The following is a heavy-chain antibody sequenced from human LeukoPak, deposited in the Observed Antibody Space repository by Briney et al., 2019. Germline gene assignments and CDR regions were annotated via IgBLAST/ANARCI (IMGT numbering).Heavy chain of an antibody. Sequence: TGGSLRLSCAVSGFTFSGYEMNWVRQAPGKGLEWVSYISSSGSIIYYAGSVKGRFTVSRYNPKNSLFLQMNSLRAEDTAVYFCARVIQLTYMDVWGKGTTVTVSS. D-gene: IGHD3-16*01. CDR2: ISSSGSII. J-gene: IGHJ6*03. CDR3: ARVIQLTYMDV. V-gene: IGHV3-48*03. CDR1: GFTFSGYE.